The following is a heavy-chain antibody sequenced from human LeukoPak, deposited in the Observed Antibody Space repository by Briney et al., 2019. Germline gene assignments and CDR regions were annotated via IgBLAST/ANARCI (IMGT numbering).Heavy chain of an antibody. D-gene: IGHD3-3*01. CDR2: IYHSGST. CDR3: ARDRITIFGVVNHFDC. V-gene: IGHV4-30-2*01. Sequence: NPSETLSLTCTVSGGSISSGGYYWSWIRQPPGKGLEWIGYIYHSGSTYCNPSLKSRVTISVDRSKNQFSLKLSSVTAADTAVYYCARDRITIFGVVNHFDCWGQGTLVTVSS. J-gene: IGHJ4*02. CDR1: GGSISSGGYY.